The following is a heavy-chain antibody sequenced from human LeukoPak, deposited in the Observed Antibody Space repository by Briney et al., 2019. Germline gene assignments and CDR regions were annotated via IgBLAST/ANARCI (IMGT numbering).Heavy chain of an antibody. V-gene: IGHV3-53*01. D-gene: IGHD2-15*01. J-gene: IGHJ6*02. Sequence: PRGSLRLSCAASGFIVSANYMSWVRQTPGKGLEWVSIFYSGGATFYVDSVKGRFTISRDNSKNMLYLQMNSLRAEDTAVYYCARGRGLDVWGQGTTVTVS. CDR1: GFIVSANY. CDR3: ARGRGLDV. CDR2: FYSGGAT.